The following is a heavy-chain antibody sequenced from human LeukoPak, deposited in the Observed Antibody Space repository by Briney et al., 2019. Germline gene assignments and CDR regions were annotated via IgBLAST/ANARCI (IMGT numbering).Heavy chain of an antibody. Sequence: GGSLRLSCAASGFTFSSYAMSWVRQAPGKGLEWVSAISGSGGSTYYADSVKGRFTISRDNSKNTLYLHVNSLRAEDTAGYFCARYSSSWYTFDYWGQGTLATVSS. CDR3: ARYSSSWYTFDY. D-gene: IGHD6-13*01. CDR1: GFTFSSYA. J-gene: IGHJ4*02. CDR2: ISGSGGST. V-gene: IGHV3-23*01.